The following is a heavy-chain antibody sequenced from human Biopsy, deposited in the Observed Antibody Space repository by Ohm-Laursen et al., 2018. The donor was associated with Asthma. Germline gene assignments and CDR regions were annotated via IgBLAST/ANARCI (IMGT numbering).Heavy chain of an antibody. J-gene: IGHJ4*01. D-gene: IGHD2-2*01. CDR3: ARKAGSCISRTCYSLDF. V-gene: IGHV1-69*01. CDR2: INSVFGTT. Sequence: VSSVKVSCKSLGGTFNTYVIGWVRQAPGQGLEWMGVINSVFGTTTYPQKFQDRVPITADDSTSTVYMELSSLRSEDTAVYYCARKAGSCISRTCYSLDFWGQGTLVTVSS. CDR1: GGTFNTYV.